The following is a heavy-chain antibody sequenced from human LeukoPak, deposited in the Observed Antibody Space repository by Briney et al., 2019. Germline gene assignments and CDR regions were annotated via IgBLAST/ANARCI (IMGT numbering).Heavy chain of an antibody. J-gene: IGHJ5*02. V-gene: IGHV1-2*02. D-gene: IGHD3-10*01. CDR3: ARDRGRTAMVRGVINWFDP. CDR1: GYTFTGYH. Sequence: ASVKVSCKTSGYTFTGYHINWVRQAPGQGLEWMGWINPNSGGTNYAQKFQGRVTMTRDTSISTAYMELSRLRSDDTAVYYCARDRGRTAMVRGVINWFDPWGQGTLVTVSS. CDR2: INPNSGGT.